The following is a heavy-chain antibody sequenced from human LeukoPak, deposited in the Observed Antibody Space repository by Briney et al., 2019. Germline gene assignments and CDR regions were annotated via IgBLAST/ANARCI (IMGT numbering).Heavy chain of an antibody. D-gene: IGHD6-19*01. CDR1: GFTFSSYA. CDR2: ISGSGGST. J-gene: IGHJ3*02. CDR3: AKTSLSGWYVPGAFDI. Sequence: GGSLRLSCAAPGFTFSSYAMSWVRQAPGKGLEWVSAISGSGGSTYYADFVKGRFTISRDNSKNTLYLQMNSLRAEDTAVYYCAKTSLSGWYVPGAFDIWGQGTMVTVSS. V-gene: IGHV3-23*01.